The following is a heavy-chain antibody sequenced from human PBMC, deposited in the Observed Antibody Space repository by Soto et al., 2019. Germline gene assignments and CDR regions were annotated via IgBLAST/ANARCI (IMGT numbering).Heavy chain of an antibody. J-gene: IGHJ4*02. D-gene: IGHD4-17*01. V-gene: IGHV3-30-3*01. CDR1: GFSFSYYA. CDR3: SRGSYGEFVDF. Sequence: LRLSCAASGFSFSYYALHWVRQAPGKGLEWVAVISYDGSNKYYADSVKGRFTISRDNSKNMLFLQMNTLRGEDTAVYYCSRGSYGEFVDFWGQGTLVTVSS. CDR2: ISYDGSNK.